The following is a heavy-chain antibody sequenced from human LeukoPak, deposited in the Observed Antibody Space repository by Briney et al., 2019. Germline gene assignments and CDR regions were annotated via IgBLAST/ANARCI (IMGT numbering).Heavy chain of an antibody. Sequence: SQTLSLTCTVSGGSISSGGYYWSWIRQPPGKGLEWIGYIYHSGSTYYNPSLKSRVTISVDRSKNQFSLKLSSVTAADTAVYYCARYLLRLGELSQGGYGMDVWGQGTTVTVSS. V-gene: IGHV4-30-2*01. J-gene: IGHJ6*02. D-gene: IGHD3-16*02. CDR1: GGSISSGGYY. CDR3: ARYLLRLGELSQGGYGMDV. CDR2: IYHSGST.